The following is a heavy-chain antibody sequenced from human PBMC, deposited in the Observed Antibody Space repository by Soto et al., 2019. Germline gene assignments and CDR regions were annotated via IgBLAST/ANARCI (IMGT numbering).Heavy chain of an antibody. Sequence: GGSLRLSCAASGFTFSSYWMHWVRQAPGKGLVWVSRINSDGSSTSYADSVKGRFTISRDNAKNTLYLQMNGLRAEDTAVYYCARVGSFRPYYYYGMDVWGQGTTVTVSS. CDR3: ARVGSFRPYYYYGMDV. CDR2: INSDGSST. J-gene: IGHJ6*02. CDR1: GFTFSSYW. D-gene: IGHD3-10*01. V-gene: IGHV3-74*01.